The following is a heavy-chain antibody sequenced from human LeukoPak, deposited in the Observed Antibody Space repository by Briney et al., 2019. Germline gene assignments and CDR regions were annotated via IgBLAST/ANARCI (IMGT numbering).Heavy chain of an antibody. CDR1: GYTFTSYY. CDR2: INPSGGST. D-gene: IGHD2-2*01. Sequence: GASVKVSCKASGYTFTSYYMHWVRQAPGQGLEWMGIINPSGGSTSYAQKFRGRVTMTRDTSTSTVYMELSSLRSEDTAVYYCARFREYCSSTSCRGFDYWGQGTLVTVSS. V-gene: IGHV1-46*01. CDR3: ARFREYCSSTSCRGFDY. J-gene: IGHJ4*02.